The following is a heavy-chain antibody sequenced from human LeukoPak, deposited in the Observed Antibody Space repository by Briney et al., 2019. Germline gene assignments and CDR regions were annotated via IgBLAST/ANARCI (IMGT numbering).Heavy chain of an antibody. CDR3: TTYSSGSCPF. Sequence: PGGSLRLSCAASGITFSNAWMTGVRQAPGKGLEWVGRIYRSSNGETTDYGAPVEARFTMSRDGSKNTLYLQTTSLNTENTALYYCTTYSSGSCPFWGQGTLVTVSS. J-gene: IGHJ4*02. CDR2: IYRSSNGETT. V-gene: IGHV3-15*01. D-gene: IGHD6-19*01. CDR1: GITFSNAW.